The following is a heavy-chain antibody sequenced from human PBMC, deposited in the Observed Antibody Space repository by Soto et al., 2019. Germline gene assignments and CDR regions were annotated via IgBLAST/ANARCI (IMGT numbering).Heavy chain of an antibody. CDR3: TGLVDY. J-gene: IGHJ4*02. Sequence: SVSNALMNWVRQAPGKGLEWGGRIKRKTDGGTTDYAAPMKGRFTISRDDSKNTLYLQMNSLKTEDTAVYYCTGLVDYWGKGTLVTVSS. CDR1: SVSNAL. V-gene: IGHV3-15*07. CDR2: IKRKTDGGTT. D-gene: IGHD6-6*01.